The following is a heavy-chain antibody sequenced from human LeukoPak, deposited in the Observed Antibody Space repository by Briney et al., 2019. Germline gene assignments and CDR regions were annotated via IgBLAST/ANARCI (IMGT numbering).Heavy chain of an antibody. D-gene: IGHD3-22*01. Sequence: ASVKVSCKASGYTFTSYDINWVRQATGQGLEWMGWMNPNSGNTGYAQKFQGRVTMTRNIFISTAYMELSSLRSEDTAVYYCARVEYISGYSHIYWGQGSLVTVSS. CDR2: MNPNSGNT. V-gene: IGHV1-8*01. CDR3: ARVEYISGYSHIY. CDR1: GYTFTSYD. J-gene: IGHJ4*02.